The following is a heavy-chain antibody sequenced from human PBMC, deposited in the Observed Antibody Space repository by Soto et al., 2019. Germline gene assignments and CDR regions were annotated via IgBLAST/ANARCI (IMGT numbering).Heavy chain of an antibody. Sequence: QVQLVQSGAEVKKPGASVKVSCKASGYTFTSYDINWVRQATGQGLEWMGWMNPNSGNTGYAHKFQGRVTMTRNTSISTAYMELSSLRSDDTAXYYCARSVEWLASFDYWGQGTLVTVSS. V-gene: IGHV1-8*01. J-gene: IGHJ4*02. CDR2: MNPNSGNT. CDR3: ARSVEWLASFDY. D-gene: IGHD6-19*01. CDR1: GYTFTSYD.